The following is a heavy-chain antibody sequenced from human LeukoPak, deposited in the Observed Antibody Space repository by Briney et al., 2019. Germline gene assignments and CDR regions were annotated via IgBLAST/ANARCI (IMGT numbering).Heavy chain of an antibody. CDR1: GFTVSSNY. CDR2: IYSGGST. CDR3: AREVVRYYYDSSGYYYYGMDV. D-gene: IGHD3-22*01. Sequence: GGSLRLSCAASGFTVSSNYMSWVRQAPGKGMEWVSVIYSGGSTYYADSVKGRFTISRDNSKNTLYLQMNSLRAEDTAVYYCAREVVRYYYDSSGYYYYGMDVWGQGTTVTVSS. V-gene: IGHV3-66*01. J-gene: IGHJ6*02.